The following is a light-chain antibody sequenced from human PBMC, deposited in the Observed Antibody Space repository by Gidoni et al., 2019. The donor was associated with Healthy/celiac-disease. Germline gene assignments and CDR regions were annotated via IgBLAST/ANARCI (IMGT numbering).Light chain of an antibody. V-gene: IGKV3-11*01. Sequence: EIVLTQSPATLSLSPGERATLSCRASQSVSSYLAWYQQKPGHAPRLLIDDASNRATGIPARFSGSGAGTDFTLTISSLEPEDFAFYYCQQRSNWPLTFGGGTKVEIK. CDR1: QSVSSY. J-gene: IGKJ4*01. CDR3: QQRSNWPLT. CDR2: DAS.